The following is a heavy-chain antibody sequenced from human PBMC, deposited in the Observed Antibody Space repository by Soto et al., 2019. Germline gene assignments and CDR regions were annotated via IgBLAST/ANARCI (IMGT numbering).Heavy chain of an antibody. CDR1: GYTFTSYG. CDR2: ISAYNGNT. CDR3: ARDRYCSGGSCFLFYYGMDV. V-gene: IGHV1-18*01. D-gene: IGHD2-15*01. Sequence: QVQLVQSGAEVKKPGAPVKVSCKASGYTFTSYGISWVRQAPGQGLEWMGWISAYNGNTNYAQKLQGRVTMTTDTSTSTAYMELRSLRSDDTAVYYCARDRYCSGGSCFLFYYGMDVWGQGTTVTVSS. J-gene: IGHJ6*02.